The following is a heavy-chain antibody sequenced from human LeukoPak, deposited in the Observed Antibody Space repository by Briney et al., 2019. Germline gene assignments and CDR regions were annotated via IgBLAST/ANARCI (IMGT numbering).Heavy chain of an antibody. CDR3: VRELEYFDWSLHY. CDR2: ISSDGSST. Sequence: PGGTLRLSCAASGFTFSRNWMHWVRQAPGKGLVWVSRISSDGSSTTYADSVKGRFIISRDNAKNTLYLQMNSLRVEDTAVYYCVRELEYFDWSLHYWDQGTLVTVSS. D-gene: IGHD3-9*01. V-gene: IGHV3-74*01. CDR1: GFTFSRNW. J-gene: IGHJ4*02.